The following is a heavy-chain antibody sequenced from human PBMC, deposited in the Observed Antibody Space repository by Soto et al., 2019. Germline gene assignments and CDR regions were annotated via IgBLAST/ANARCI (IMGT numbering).Heavy chain of an antibody. CDR3: ARPRYLDY. J-gene: IGHJ4*01. V-gene: IGHV3-23*01. Sequence: RGSLRLCCAASGCSFGSYALSWVRQAPGKGLEWVSTISGSDGKTFYADSVKGRFSISRDTSQSTLYLQMNSLRADDTAMYYCARPRYLDYWV. CDR2: ISGSDGKT. CDR1: GCSFGSYA.